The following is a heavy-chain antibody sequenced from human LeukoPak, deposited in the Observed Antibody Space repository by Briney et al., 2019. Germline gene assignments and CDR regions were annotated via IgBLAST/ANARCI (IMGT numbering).Heavy chain of an antibody. CDR1: GFTFSSYG. Sequence: GRSLRLCCAASGFTFSSYGMHWVHQAPGKGLEWVAVISYDGSNKYYADSVKGRFTISRDNSKNTLYLRMNSLRAEDTAVYYCAKDSDGTYYDFWSGHPTSMDYWGQGTLVTVSS. V-gene: IGHV3-30*18. D-gene: IGHD3-3*01. J-gene: IGHJ4*02. CDR3: AKDSDGTYYDFWSGHPTSMDY. CDR2: ISYDGSNK.